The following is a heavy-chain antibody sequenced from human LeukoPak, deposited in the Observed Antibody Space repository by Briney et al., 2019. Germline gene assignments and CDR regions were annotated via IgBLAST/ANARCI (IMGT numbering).Heavy chain of an antibody. J-gene: IGHJ4*02. CDR2: IKQDGSEK. CDR3: AKGYYYDNSGYYYGFDY. D-gene: IGHD3-22*01. CDR1: GFTFSSYW. V-gene: IGHV3-7*03. Sequence: GGSLRLSCAASGFTFSSYWMSWVRQAPGKGLEWVANIKQDGSEKYYVDSVKGRFTISRDNAKNSLYLQMNSLRAEDTAVYYCAKGYYYDNSGYYYGFDYWGQGTLVTVSS.